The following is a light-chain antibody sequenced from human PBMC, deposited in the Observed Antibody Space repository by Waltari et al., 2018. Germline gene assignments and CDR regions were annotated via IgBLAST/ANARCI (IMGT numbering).Light chain of an antibody. CDR2: DAS. J-gene: IGKJ1*01. Sequence: DIVLTQSPGTLSVSPGARATLSCRASQGVRRTLAWYQQKPGQAPRLLIYDASTRATGVPDRFSGSGFGTDFSLTISRLEPEDFAVYYCQKYGTLPATFGQGTKVEIK. V-gene: IGKV3-20*01. CDR3: QKYGTLPAT. CDR1: QGVRRT.